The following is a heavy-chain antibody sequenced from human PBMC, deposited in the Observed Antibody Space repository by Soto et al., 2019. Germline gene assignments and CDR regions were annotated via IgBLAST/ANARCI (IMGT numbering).Heavy chain of an antibody. V-gene: IGHV3-23*01. CDR2: ISGSGGST. J-gene: IGHJ2*01. Sequence: EVQLLESGGGLVQPGGSLRLSCAASGFTFTSYAMNWVRQAPGKGLEWVSVISGSGGSTYYADSVKGRFTISRDNSKNTLYLQVNSLSAEDTAVYYCAKRTTGWYFDLWGRGTLVTVSS. CDR3: AKRTTGWYFDL. CDR1: GFTFTSYA.